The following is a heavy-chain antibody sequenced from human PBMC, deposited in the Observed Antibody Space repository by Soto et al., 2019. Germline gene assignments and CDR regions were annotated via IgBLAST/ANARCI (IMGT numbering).Heavy chain of an antibody. V-gene: IGHV4-30-2*01. CDR1: GDSITSDGYS. D-gene: IGHD3-10*01. Sequence: SETLSLTCIVSGDSITSDGYSWSWLRQPRGKGLEWIGYILQSGSTYYNASLKSRPTISLDTSANEFSLRLNSVTAADTAVYYCARIVWFGTHWWFDPWGQGNLVTVSS. CDR2: ILQSGST. CDR3: ARIVWFGTHWWFDP. J-gene: IGHJ5*02.